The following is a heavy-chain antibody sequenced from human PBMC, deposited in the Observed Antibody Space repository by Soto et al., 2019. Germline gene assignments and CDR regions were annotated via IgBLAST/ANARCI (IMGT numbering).Heavy chain of an antibody. D-gene: IGHD3-3*01. J-gene: IGHJ4*02. V-gene: IGHV1-69*13. CDR3: ARAKYYDFWSGYYRTDY. CDR1: GGTFSSYA. CDR2: IIPIFGTA. Sequence: GASVKVSCKASGGTFSSYAISWVRQAPGQGLEWMGGIIPIFGTANYAQKFQGRVTITADESTSTAYMELSSLRSEDTAVYYCARAKYYDFWSGYYRTDYWGQGTLVTAPQ.